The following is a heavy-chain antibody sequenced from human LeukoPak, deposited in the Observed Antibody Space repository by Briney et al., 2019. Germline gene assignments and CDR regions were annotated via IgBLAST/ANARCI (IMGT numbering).Heavy chain of an antibody. V-gene: IGHV3-48*02. Sequence: GGSLRLSCAASGFTFSSCNMNWVRQAPGKGLEWVSYITRSSNVIYYADTVKGRFTISRDNAKNSLFLQTNSLRDEDTAVYYCVRDSPMAIFDYWGQGALVTVSS. J-gene: IGHJ4*02. CDR2: ITRSSNVI. CDR1: GFTFSSCN. CDR3: VRDSPMAIFDY. D-gene: IGHD5-24*01.